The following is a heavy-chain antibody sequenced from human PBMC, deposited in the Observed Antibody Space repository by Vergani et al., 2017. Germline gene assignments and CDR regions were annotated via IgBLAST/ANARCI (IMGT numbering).Heavy chain of an antibody. CDR2: IGTGGDT. Sequence: EDQLVESGGGLVQPGGSLRPSCAASGFAFSSYVLHWVRRAPGKGPEWVSAIGTGGDTYYADSVMGRFTISRDNAKNSLYLQMNSLRAEDTAVYYCARGWWSSNDAFDIWGQGTMVTVSS. V-gene: IGHV3-47*02. CDR3: ARGWWSSNDAFDI. D-gene: IGHD2-15*01. CDR1: GFAFSSYV. J-gene: IGHJ3*02.